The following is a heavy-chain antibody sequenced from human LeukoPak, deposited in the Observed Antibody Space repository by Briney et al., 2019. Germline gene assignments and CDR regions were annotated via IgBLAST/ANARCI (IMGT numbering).Heavy chain of an antibody. D-gene: IGHD3-9*01. CDR3: ARQDYDILTGFTPTNWFDP. CDR2: IYTSGST. J-gene: IGHJ5*02. Sequence: SETLSLTCTVSGGSISSYYWSWIRQPPGKGLEWIVYIYTSGSTNYNPSLKSRVTISVDTSKNQFSPKLSSVTAADTAVYYCARQDYDILTGFTPTNWFDPWGQGTLVTVSS. CDR1: GGSISSYY. V-gene: IGHV4-59*08.